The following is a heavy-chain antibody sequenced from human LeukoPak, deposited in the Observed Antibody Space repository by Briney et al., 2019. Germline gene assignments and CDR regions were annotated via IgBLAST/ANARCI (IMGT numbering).Heavy chain of an antibody. Sequence: SGKVSCKASGGTFSSYAISWVRQAPGQGLEWMGGIIPIFGTANYAQKFQGRVTITTDESTSTAYMELSSLRSEDTAVYCCARGSPLGVTFGYWGQGTLVTVSS. CDR1: GGTFSSYA. V-gene: IGHV1-69*05. CDR3: ARGSPLGVTFGY. CDR2: IIPIFGTA. J-gene: IGHJ4*02. D-gene: IGHD2-21*02.